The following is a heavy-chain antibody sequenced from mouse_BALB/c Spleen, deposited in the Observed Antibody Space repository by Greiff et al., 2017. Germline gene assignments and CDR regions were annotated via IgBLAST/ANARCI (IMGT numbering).Heavy chain of an antibody. V-gene: IGHV6-6*02. CDR3: TRDGNSLYAMDY. J-gene: IGHJ4*01. CDR1: GFTFSNYW. D-gene: IGHD2-1*01. Sequence: EVKVEESGGGLVQPGGSMKLSCVASGFTFSNYWMNWVRQSPEKGLEWVAEIRLKSNNYATHYAESVKGRFTISRDDSKSSVYLQMNNLRAEDTGIYYCTRDGNSLYAMDYWGQGTSVTVSS. CDR2: IRLKSNNYAT.